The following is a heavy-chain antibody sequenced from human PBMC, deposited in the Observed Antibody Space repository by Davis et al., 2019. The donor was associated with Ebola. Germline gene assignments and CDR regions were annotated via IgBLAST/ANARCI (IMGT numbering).Heavy chain of an antibody. CDR1: GGSFSGYY. J-gene: IGHJ4*02. Sequence: SETLSLTCAVSGGSFSGYYWSWIRQPPGKGLEWIGEINHSGSTNYNPSLKSRVTISVDTSKNQFSLKLSSVTAADTAVYYCARAGVSFDYWGQGTLVTVSS. CDR3: ARAGVSFDY. V-gene: IGHV4-34*01. CDR2: INHSGST. D-gene: IGHD2-8*01.